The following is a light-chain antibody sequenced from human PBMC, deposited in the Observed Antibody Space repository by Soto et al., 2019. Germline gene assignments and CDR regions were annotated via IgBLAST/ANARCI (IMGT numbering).Light chain of an antibody. V-gene: IGKV3-15*01. CDR1: QSVSSN. CDR3: QQYNNWPPEDT. CDR2: GAS. J-gene: IGKJ2*01. Sequence: EIVMPQSPATLSVSPGERATLSCRASQSVSSNLAGYQQKPGQAPRLLIYGASTRATGIPARFSGSGSGTEFTLTISSLQSEDFAVYYCQQYNNWPPEDTFGQGTKLEIK.